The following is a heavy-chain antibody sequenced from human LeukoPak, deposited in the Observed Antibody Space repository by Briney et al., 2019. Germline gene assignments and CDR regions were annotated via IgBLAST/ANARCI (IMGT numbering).Heavy chain of an antibody. CDR3: ARGSYSDSSGYISF. J-gene: IGHJ4*02. CDR2: INPSGGSP. Sequence: ASVKVSCKASGYTFTSYHLHWVRQAPGQGLEWMGIINPSGGSPNYAQKFQGRVTMTRDTSISTAYMELTSLRSDDTAVYYCARGSYSDSSGYISFWGQGTLVSVSS. CDR1: GYTFTSYH. V-gene: IGHV1-46*01. D-gene: IGHD3-22*01.